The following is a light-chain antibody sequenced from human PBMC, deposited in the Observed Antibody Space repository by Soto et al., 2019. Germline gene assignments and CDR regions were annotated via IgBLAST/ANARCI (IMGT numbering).Light chain of an antibody. V-gene: IGKV1-39*01. CDR2: AAS. CDR1: QSISSY. Sequence: EIEVTQTNSTLSASVGATVTIACRASQSISSYLNWYQQQPGKAPKLLIYAASSLQSGVPSRFSGSGSGTDFTPTISSLQPEDFATYYCQQSYSTPPITLGQGTRLEIK. J-gene: IGKJ5*01. CDR3: QQSYSTPPIT.